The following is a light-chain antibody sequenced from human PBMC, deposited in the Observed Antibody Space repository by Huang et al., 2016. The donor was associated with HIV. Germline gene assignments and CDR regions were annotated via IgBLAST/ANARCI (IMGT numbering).Light chain of an antibody. Sequence: ETVMTQSPVTLSVSPGDRASLSCRSSQIVSSHLAWYPQKPGQAPRLLIYAASTRATGVPAMFSGSGAGTEFTLTISTLQSEDSAVYYCQQYNDFRSTFGPGTRVEIK. CDR1: QIVSSH. CDR3: QQYNDFRST. J-gene: IGKJ3*01. CDR2: AAS. V-gene: IGKV3-15*01.